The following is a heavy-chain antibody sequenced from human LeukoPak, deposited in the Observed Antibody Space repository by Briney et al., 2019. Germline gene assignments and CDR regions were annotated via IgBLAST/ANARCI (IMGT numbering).Heavy chain of an antibody. J-gene: IGHJ4*02. CDR2: ISRSGTTK. V-gene: IGHV3-48*03. CDR1: GFTFSSYE. D-gene: IGHD4-17*01. Sequence: GGSLRLSCAASGFTFSSYEMNWVCQVPGKGPEWISYISRSGTTKYYADSVKGRFTISRDDAKDSLYLQMNSLRAEDTALYFCAGCFYGDATFDFWGQGTLVTVSS. CDR3: AGCFYGDATFDF.